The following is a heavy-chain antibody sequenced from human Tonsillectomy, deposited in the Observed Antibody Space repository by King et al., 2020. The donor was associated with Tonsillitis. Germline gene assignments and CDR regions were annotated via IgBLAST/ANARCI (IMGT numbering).Heavy chain of an antibody. CDR2: IYYSGST. CDR1: GGSISSSSYY. Sequence: QLQESGPGLVKPSETLSLTCTVSGGSISSSSYYWGWIRQPPGKGLEWIGSIYYSGSTYYNPSLKSRVTISVDTSKNQFSLKLSSVTAADTAVYYCARLTYYDYVWGSYLDAFDIWGQGTMVTVSS. D-gene: IGHD3-16*01. CDR3: ARLTYYDYVWGSYLDAFDI. J-gene: IGHJ3*02. V-gene: IGHV4-39*01.